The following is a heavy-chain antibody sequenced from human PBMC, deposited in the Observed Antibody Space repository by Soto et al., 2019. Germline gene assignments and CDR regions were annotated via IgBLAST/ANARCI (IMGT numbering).Heavy chain of an antibody. D-gene: IGHD1-26*01. CDR3: ARARGYSGSRPRMDV. CDR1: GFTFSSYA. Sequence: QVQLVESGGGVVQPGRSLRLSCAASGFTFSSYAMHWVRQAPGKGLEWVAVISYDGSNKYYADSVKGRFTISRDNSKNTLYLQMNSLRAEDTAVYYCARARGYSGSRPRMDVWGQGTTVTVSS. J-gene: IGHJ6*02. V-gene: IGHV3-30-3*01. CDR2: ISYDGSNK.